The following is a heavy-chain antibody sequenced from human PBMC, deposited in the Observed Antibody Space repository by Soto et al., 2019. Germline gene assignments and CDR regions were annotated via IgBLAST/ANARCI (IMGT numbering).Heavy chain of an antibody. CDR2: INHSGST. CDR1: GGSFSGYY. J-gene: IGHJ6*02. D-gene: IGHD6-19*01. CDR3: AREGGWETYYYYGMDV. V-gene: IGHV4-34*01. Sequence: SETLSLTCAVYGGSFSGYYWSWIRQPPGKGLEWIGEINHSGSTNYNPSLKSRVTISVGTSKNQFSLKLSSVTAADTAVYYCAREGGWETYYYYGMDVWGQGTTVTVSS.